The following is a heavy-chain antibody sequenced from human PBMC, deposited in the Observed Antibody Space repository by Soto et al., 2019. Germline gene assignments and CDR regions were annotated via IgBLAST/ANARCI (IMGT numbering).Heavy chain of an antibody. CDR2: ISAYNGNT. D-gene: IGHD3-3*01. J-gene: IGHJ4*02. V-gene: IGHV1-18*01. CDR1: GYTFTSYG. Sequence: ASVKVSCKASGYTFTSYGISWVRQAPGQGLEWMGWISAYNGNTNYAQKLQGRVTMTTDTSTSTAYMELRSLRSDDTAVYYCARDWRFFLLGGLYYFDYWGQGTLVTVSS. CDR3: ARDWRFFLLGGLYYFDY.